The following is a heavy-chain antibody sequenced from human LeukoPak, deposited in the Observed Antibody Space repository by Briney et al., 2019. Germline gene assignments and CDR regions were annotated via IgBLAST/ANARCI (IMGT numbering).Heavy chain of an antibody. V-gene: IGHV3-30-3*01. J-gene: IGHJ4*02. D-gene: IGHD3-22*01. CDR3: ASPQAGYYYDSSGYSDY. Sequence: PGRSLRPSCAASGFTFSSYAMHWVRQAPGKGLEWVAVISYDGSNKYYADSVKGRFTISRDNSKNTLYLQMNSLRAEDTAVYYCASPQAGYYYDSSGYSDYWGQGTLVTVSS. CDR1: GFTFSSYA. CDR2: ISYDGSNK.